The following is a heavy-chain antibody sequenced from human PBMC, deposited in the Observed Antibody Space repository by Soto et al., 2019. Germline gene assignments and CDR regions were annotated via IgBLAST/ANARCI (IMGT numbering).Heavy chain of an antibody. Sequence: SGPTLVKPTQTLTLTCTFSGFSLSTSGVGVGWIRQPPGKALEWLALIYWNDDKRYSPSLKSRLTITKDTSKNQVVLTMTNMNPVDTATYYCAHHYDVNYYDSSGYYALFDYWGQGTLVTVSS. CDR2: IYWNDDK. CDR3: AHHYDVNYYDSSGYYALFDY. V-gene: IGHV2-5*01. J-gene: IGHJ4*02. CDR1: GFSLSTSGVG. D-gene: IGHD3-22*01.